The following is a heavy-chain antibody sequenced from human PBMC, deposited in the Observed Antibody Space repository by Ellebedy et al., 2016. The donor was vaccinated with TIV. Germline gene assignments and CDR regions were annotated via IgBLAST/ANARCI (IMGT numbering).Heavy chain of an antibody. CDR1: GGSFSGYY. V-gene: IGHV4-34*01. CDR3: ARKGLSSVDY. Sequence: SETLSLTXAVYGGSFSGYYWSWIRQPPGKGLEWIGEINHSGSTNYNPSLKSRVTISVDTSKNQFSLKLSSVTAADTAVYYCARKGLSSVDYWGQGTLVTVSS. CDR2: INHSGST. D-gene: IGHD3-10*01. J-gene: IGHJ4*02.